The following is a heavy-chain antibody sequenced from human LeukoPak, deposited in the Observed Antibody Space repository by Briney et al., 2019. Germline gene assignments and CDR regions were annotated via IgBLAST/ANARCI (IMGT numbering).Heavy chain of an antibody. Sequence: GGSLRLSCAASGFTFSNSAMSWVRQAPGKGLEWVSTLSGSGITTYYADSVKGRFTISRDNSKNTLYLQMNSLRADDTAVYYCAKGIYSSGWSYFDYWGHGTLVTVSS. CDR1: GFTFSNSA. V-gene: IGHV3-23*01. J-gene: IGHJ4*01. D-gene: IGHD6-19*01. CDR3: AKGIYSSGWSYFDY. CDR2: LSGSGITT.